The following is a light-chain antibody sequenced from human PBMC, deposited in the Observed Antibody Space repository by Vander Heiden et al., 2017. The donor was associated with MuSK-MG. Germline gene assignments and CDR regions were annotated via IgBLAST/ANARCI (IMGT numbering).Light chain of an antibody. V-gene: IGLV1-44*01. J-gene: IGLJ3*02. CDR3: AAWDDSLNGSV. CDR1: SSNMGSNT. CDR2: RNN. Sequence: QAVMTQTHSASGTPGQTVTIARSGSSSNMGSNTLNWYQQLPGTAPKLLIYRNNQRPSGVPDRFSGSQSGTSASLAITGLQSEDEADYYCAAWDDSLNGSVFGGGTKLTVL.